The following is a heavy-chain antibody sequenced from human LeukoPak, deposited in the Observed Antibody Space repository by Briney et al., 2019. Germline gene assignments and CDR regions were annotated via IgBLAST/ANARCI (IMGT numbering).Heavy chain of an antibody. D-gene: IGHD3-10*01. J-gene: IGHJ4*02. CDR3: ARDSGMVRGTVDY. CDR2: INPSGGST. V-gene: IGHV1-46*01. CDR1: GYTFSDYF. Sequence: ASVTVSCKASGYTFSDYFMHWVRQAPGQGLEWMGIINPSGGSTSYAQKFQGRVTMTRDTSTSTVYMELSSLRSEDTAVYYCARDSGMVRGTVDYWGQGTLVTVSS.